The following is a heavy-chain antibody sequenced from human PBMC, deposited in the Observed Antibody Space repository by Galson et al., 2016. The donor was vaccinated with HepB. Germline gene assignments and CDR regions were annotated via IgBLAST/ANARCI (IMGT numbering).Heavy chain of an antibody. Sequence: SLRLSCAASGFTFSSYGMHWVRQAPGKGLEWVAIMWYDGSDKYYADSVKGRFTISRDNSKNTLYLQMNSLRAEDTAVYYCTRGLGYCSGGSCHSLDYWGQGVLVTVSS. J-gene: IGHJ4*02. D-gene: IGHD2-15*01. CDR3: TRGLGYCSGGSCHSLDY. V-gene: IGHV3-33*01. CDR2: MWYDGSDK. CDR1: GFTFSSYG.